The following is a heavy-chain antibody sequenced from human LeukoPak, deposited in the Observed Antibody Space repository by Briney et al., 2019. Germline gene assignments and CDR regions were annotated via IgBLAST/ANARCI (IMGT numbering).Heavy chain of an antibody. D-gene: IGHD2-2*01. CDR3: AGRGYWSSTSCPNWFAP. J-gene: IGHJ5*02. CDR2: INHSGST. V-gene: IGHV4-34*01. Sequence: SETLSLTCALYGGSFCGSYWCWIRQPPGEGREWIGEINHSGSTNYNPSLKSRVTISVDTSKNQFSLKLSSVTAADMAVYYCAGRGYWSSTSCPNWFAPGSEGTLLTVPS. CDR1: GGSFCGSY.